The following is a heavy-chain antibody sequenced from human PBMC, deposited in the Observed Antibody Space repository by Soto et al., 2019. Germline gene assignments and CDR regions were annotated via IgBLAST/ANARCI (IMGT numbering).Heavy chain of an antibody. V-gene: IGHV1-69*02. Sequence: QVQLVQSGAEVKKPGSSVKVSCKASGATFSSYTISWVRQAPGQGLEWMGRIIPILGIANYAQKFQGRVTITADKSTSTAYMELSSLRSEDTAVYYCAGGWDQPSPVGYWGQGTLVTVSS. J-gene: IGHJ4*02. CDR2: IIPILGIA. CDR3: AGGWDQPSPVGY. D-gene: IGHD1-26*01. CDR1: GATFSSYT.